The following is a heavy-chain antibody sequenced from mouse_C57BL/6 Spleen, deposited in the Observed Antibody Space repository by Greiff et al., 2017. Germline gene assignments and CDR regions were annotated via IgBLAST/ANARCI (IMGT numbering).Heavy chain of an antibody. CDR3: AREGDYGFEY. Sequence: ESGPGLVKPSQSLSLTCSVTGYSITSGYYWNWIRQFPGNKLEWMGYISYDGSNNYNPSLKNRISITRDTSKNQFFLKLNSVTTEDTATYYCAREGDYGFEYWGQGTTLTVAS. CDR1: GYSITSGYY. CDR2: ISYDGSN. D-gene: IGHD2-4*01. J-gene: IGHJ2*01. V-gene: IGHV3-6*01.